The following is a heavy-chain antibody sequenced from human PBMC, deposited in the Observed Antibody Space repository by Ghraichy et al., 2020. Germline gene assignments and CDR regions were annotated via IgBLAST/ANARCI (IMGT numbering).Heavy chain of an antibody. D-gene: IGHD6-19*01. Sequence: LSLTCTVSGGSISSGGYYWSWIRQHPGKGLEWIGYIYYSGSTYYNPSLKSRVTISVDTSKNQFSLKLSSVTAADTAVYYCARGGTYSSGWYSLWGQGTLVTVSS. CDR1: GGSISSGGYY. J-gene: IGHJ4*02. V-gene: IGHV4-31*03. CDR3: ARGGTYSSGWYSL. CDR2: IYYSGST.